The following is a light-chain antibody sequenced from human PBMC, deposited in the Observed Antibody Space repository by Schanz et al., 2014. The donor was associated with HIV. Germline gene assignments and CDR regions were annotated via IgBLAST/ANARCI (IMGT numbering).Light chain of an antibody. V-gene: IGLV2-14*03. CDR2: DVS. CDR3: AAWDDNFKGVV. CDR1: RSDVGGHNY. Sequence: QSALTQPASVSGSPGQSITISCTGTRSDVGGHNYVSWYQQHPGKAPKLMIYDVSNRPSGVPDRFSGSKSGTSASLAISGLHSDDEADYFCAAWDDNFKGVVFGGGTKLTVL. J-gene: IGLJ3*02.